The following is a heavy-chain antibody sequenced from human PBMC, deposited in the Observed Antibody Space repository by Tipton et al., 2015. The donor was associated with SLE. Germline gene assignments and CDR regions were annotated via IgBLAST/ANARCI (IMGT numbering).Heavy chain of an antibody. V-gene: IGHV4-30-2*01. D-gene: IGHD4-17*01. CDR1: GGSIGSGGYS. CDR2: VYHSGSA. Sequence: TLSLTCAVSGGSIGSGGYSWNWIRQPPGKGLEWIGYVYHSGSAYYNPSLKSRFTISVDRSRNQFSLRLNSVTAADTAVYYCASEILRDYGSAWGPDYWGQGTLVTVSS. J-gene: IGHJ4*02. CDR3: ASEILRDYGSAWGPDY.